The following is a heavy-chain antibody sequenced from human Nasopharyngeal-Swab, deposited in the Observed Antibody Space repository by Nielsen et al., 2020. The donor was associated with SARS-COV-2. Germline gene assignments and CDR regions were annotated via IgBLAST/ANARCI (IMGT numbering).Heavy chain of an antibody. CDR3: ARHRYFDY. CDR1: GYSFTKYW. V-gene: IGHV5-51*01. Sequence: KVSCKASGYSFTKYWIGSVRQMPGKGLEWMGIIYPGDSDTRYSPSFQGQVTISADKSISTAYLQWSSLKASDTAMYYWARHRYFDYWGQGTLVTVSS. CDR2: IYPGDSDT. J-gene: IGHJ4*02.